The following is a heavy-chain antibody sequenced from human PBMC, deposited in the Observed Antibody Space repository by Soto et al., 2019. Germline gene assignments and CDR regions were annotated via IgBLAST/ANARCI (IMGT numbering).Heavy chain of an antibody. CDR2: IYYSGST. D-gene: IGHD3-10*01. CDR3: SKDRTPLGWFGDGYYYYGMDV. V-gene: IGHV4-59*01. CDR1: GGSISSYY. J-gene: IGHJ6*02. Sequence: PSETLSLTCTVSGGSISSYYWSWIRPPPGKGLEWNGYIYYSGSTNYNPALKSRVTISVAMSKNQFSLKLRSVTAADTAVYYFSKDRTPLGWFGDGYYYYGMDVWGQGTTVTVSS.